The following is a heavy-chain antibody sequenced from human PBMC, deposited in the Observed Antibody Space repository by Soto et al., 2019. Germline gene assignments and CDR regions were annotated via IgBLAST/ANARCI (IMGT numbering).Heavy chain of an antibody. CDR3: AKHISRDFDFWSGLYYYYAMDV. CDR1: GYTFTNYW. V-gene: IGHV5-51*01. Sequence: GESLKISCKGSGYTFTNYWIGWVRQMPGKGLDWLGIIYPGDSDTRYNPSFQGQVTISTDNSIDTAYLQWNSLKASDTAIYYCAKHISRDFDFWSGLYYYYAMDVWGHGTTVTVSS. D-gene: IGHD3-3*01. CDR2: IYPGDSDT. J-gene: IGHJ6*02.